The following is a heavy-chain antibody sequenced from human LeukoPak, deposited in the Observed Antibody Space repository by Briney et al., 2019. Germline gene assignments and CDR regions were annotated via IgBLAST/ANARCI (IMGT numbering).Heavy chain of an antibody. Sequence: ASVKVSCKASGYTFSSYGISWVRQAPGQGLEWMGWISTHNGNTDYAQKFQGRVTMTTDTSTSTAYMELRSLRSDDTAVYYCASQESFHHWGQGTLVTVFS. CDR1: GYTFSSYG. CDR3: ASQESFHH. V-gene: IGHV1-18*01. J-gene: IGHJ1*01. CDR2: ISTHNGNT.